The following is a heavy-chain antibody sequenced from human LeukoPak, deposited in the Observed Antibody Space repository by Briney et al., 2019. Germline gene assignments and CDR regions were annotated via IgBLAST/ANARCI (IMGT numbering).Heavy chain of an antibody. V-gene: IGHV1-69*13. CDR1: GGTFSSYA. CDR3: ARSPRGVPGSDDDGMDV. D-gene: IGHD3-10*01. J-gene: IGHJ6*02. Sequence: ASVKVSCKASGGTFSSYAISWVRQAPGQGLEWMGGIIPIFGTANYAQKFQGRVTITADESTSTAYMELSSLRFEDTAVYYCARSPRGVPGSDDDGMDVWGQGTTVTVSS. CDR2: IIPIFGTA.